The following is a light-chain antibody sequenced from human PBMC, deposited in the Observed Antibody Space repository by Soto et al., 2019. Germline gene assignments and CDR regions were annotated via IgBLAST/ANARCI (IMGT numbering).Light chain of an antibody. Sequence: QSVLTQPPSASGTPGQRVTISCSGSSSNIGTDDVFWYLQLPGTAPKLLIYRNNQRPSGVSDRFSGSKSGTSASLAISGLRSEDEADYYCAAWDASLSGYVFGTGTKVPVL. CDR1: SSNIGTDD. CDR2: RNN. V-gene: IGLV1-47*01. CDR3: AAWDASLSGYV. J-gene: IGLJ1*01.